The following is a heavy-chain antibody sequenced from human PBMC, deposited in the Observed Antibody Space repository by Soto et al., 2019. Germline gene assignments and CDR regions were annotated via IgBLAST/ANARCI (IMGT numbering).Heavy chain of an antibody. V-gene: IGHV3-72*01. Sequence: QPGGSLRLSCAASGFTFSGHYMDWVRQAPGKGLEWVGRTRNKANSYTTEYAASVQGRFTISRDESKNSLYLQMNSLKTEDTAVYYCASAGGAYYYDSSGYYPGLYYYYGMDVWGQGTTVTVSS. CDR3: ASAGGAYYYDSSGYYPGLYYYYGMDV. J-gene: IGHJ6*02. CDR1: GFTFSGHY. CDR2: TRNKANSYTT. D-gene: IGHD3-22*01.